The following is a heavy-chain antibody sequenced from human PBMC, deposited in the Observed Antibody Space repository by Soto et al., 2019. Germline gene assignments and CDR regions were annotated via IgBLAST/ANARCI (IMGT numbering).Heavy chain of an antibody. V-gene: IGHV4-31*03. CDR1: GDSDTSDSYR. CDR2: IYYSGSP. J-gene: IGHJ4*02. Sequence: QMQLQESGPGLVKPSQTLSLTCTVSGDSDTSDSYRWSWIRQHPGKGLEWIGYIYYSGSPYYNPSRKSRATISVDTSKNQFSLRLTSVSGSDSAVYYCARVRENYFDYWCQGILVTVSS. CDR3: ARVRENYFDY.